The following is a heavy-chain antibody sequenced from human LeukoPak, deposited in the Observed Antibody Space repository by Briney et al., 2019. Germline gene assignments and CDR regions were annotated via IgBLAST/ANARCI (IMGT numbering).Heavy chain of an antibody. CDR2: INPGGSYT. CDR1: GFTFSDYW. V-gene: IGHV3-74*01. Sequence: GGLLRLSCAASGFTFSDYWIYWLRHAPGKGLMWVSRINPGGSYTNYADSVKGRFTIARDNAKNTVFLQMNSLRADDTGVYYFGRDLDIWGPGTLVTVSA. D-gene: IGHD3-9*01. CDR3: GRDLDI. J-gene: IGHJ4*02.